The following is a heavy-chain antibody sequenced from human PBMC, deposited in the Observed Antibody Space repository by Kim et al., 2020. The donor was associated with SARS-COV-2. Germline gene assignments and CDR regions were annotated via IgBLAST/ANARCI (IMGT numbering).Heavy chain of an antibody. V-gene: IGHV4-34*01. CDR3: ARGLIAARPVAHFDY. CDR1: GGSFSGYY. D-gene: IGHD6-6*01. CDR2: INHSGST. J-gene: IGHJ4*02. Sequence: SETLSLTCAVYGGSFSGYYWSWIRQPPGKGLEWIGEINHSGSTNYNPSLKSRVTISVDTSKNQFSLKLSSVTAADTAVYYCARGLIAARPVAHFDYWGQGTLVTVSS.